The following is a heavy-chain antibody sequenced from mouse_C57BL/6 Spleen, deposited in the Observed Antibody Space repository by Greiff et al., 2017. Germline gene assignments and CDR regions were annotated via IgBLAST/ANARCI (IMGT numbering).Heavy chain of an antibody. V-gene: IGHV1-81*01. CDR1: GYTFTSYG. CDR3: ARRDDYDDSRYAMDY. D-gene: IGHD2-4*01. Sequence: VQLQQSGAELARPGASVKLSCKASGYTFTSYGISWVKQRTGQGLEWIGEIYPRSGNPYYNEKFKGKDTLTADKSSSTAYMQLRSLTSEDSAVNFCARRDDYDDSRYAMDYWGQGTSVTVSS. J-gene: IGHJ4*01. CDR2: IYPRSGNP.